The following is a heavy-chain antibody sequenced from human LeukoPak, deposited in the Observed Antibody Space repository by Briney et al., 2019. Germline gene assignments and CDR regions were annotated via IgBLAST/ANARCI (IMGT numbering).Heavy chain of an antibody. CDR3: ARRDYGDAVFHY. Sequence: SETLSLTCTVSGGXITSYYWSWLRQPPGKGLEWIGYIYYTGSTDYNPSLKSRVTISVDTSKNQFYLRLTSVTAADTAVYYCARRDYGDAVFHYWGQGTLVTVSS. CDR2: IYYTGST. CDR1: GGXITSYY. D-gene: IGHD4-17*01. J-gene: IGHJ4*02. V-gene: IGHV4-59*08.